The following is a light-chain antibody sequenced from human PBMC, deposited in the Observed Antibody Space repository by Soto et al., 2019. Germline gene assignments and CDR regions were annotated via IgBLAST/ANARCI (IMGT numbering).Light chain of an antibody. Sequence: TLSGSLRDRVTITCRASQTISSWLAWYQQKPGKAPKLLIYDASALPRGVPSRFSGSGSGTKFTLTIASLQPDDFATYYCQQYETFSGTFGPGTKVDIK. V-gene: IGKV1-5*01. CDR1: QTISSW. CDR3: QQYETFSGT. CDR2: DAS. J-gene: IGKJ1*01.